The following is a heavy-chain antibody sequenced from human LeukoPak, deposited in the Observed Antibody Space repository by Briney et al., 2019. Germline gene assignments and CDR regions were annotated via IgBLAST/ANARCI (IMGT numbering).Heavy chain of an antibody. D-gene: IGHD5-24*01. J-gene: IGHJ6*03. CDR3: AKEVGRDGYMDV. CDR1: GFTFDDYA. Sequence: GGSLRLSCAVSGFTFDDYAMHWVRQAPGKGLEWVSGISWNSGSIGYADSVKGRFTISRDNAKNSLYLQMNSLRAEDMALYYCAKEVGRDGYMDVWGKGTTVTVSS. V-gene: IGHV3-9*03. CDR2: ISWNSGSI.